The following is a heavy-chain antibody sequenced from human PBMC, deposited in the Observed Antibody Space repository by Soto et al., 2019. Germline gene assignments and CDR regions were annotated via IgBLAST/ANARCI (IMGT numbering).Heavy chain of an antibody. D-gene: IGHD2-2*01. V-gene: IGHV1-8*01. Sequence: GASVKVSCKASGYTFTSYDINWVRQATGQGLEWMGWMNPNSGNTGYAQKFQGRVTMTRNTSISTAYMELSSLRSEDTAVYYCARWLRPTVVPAAKQYYYYYMDVWGKGTTVTVSS. CDR1: GYTFTSYD. J-gene: IGHJ6*03. CDR2: MNPNSGNT. CDR3: ARWLRPTVVPAAKQYYYYYMDV.